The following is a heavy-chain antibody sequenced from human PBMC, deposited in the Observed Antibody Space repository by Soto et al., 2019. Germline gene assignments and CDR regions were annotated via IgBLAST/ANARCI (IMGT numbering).Heavy chain of an antibody. CDR2: ISYDGSNK. CDR3: ARDSMVAIY. D-gene: IGHD3-10*01. V-gene: IGHV3-30-3*01. CDR1: GFTFSSYA. J-gene: IGHJ4*02. Sequence: QVQLVESGGGVVQPGKSLRLSCAASGFTFSSYAMHWVRQAPGKGLEWVTFISYDGSNKYYADSVKGRFTISRDNSKNTLFLQMNSLRAEDTAVYYCARDSMVAIYWGLGTLVTVSS.